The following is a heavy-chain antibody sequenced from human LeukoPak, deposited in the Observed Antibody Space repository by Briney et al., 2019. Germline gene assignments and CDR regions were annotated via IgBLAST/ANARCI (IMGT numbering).Heavy chain of an antibody. V-gene: IGHV4-59*01. J-gene: IGHJ4*02. CDR2: IYYSGST. CDR3: ARGYNWNDALFDY. CDR1: GGSISSYY. D-gene: IGHD1-1*01. Sequence: SETLSLTCTVSGGSISSYYWSWIRQPPGKGLEWIGYIYYSGSTNYNPSLKSRVTISVDMSKNQFSLKLSSVTAADTAVYYCARGYNWNDALFDYWGQGTLVTVSS.